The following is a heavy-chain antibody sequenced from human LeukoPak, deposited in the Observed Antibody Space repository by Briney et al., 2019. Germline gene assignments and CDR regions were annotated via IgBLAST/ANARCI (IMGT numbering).Heavy chain of an antibody. CDR2: ISSNGGST. D-gene: IGHD5-24*01. CDR1: GFTFNNYA. J-gene: IGHJ4*02. Sequence: GGSLRLSCTASGFTFNNYAMTWVRQAPGKGLEYVSAISSNGGSTYYANSVEGRFTISRDNSKNTLYLQMGSLRAEDMAVYYCARDGYNLGTGYYFDYWGQGTLVTVSS. V-gene: IGHV3-64*01. CDR3: ARDGYNLGTGYYFDY.